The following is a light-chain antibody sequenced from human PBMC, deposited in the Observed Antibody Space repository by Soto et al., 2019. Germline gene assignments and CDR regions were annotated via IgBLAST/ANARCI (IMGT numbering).Light chain of an antibody. Sequence: EIVLTQSPGTLSLSPGERATLSCRASQSVSSNYLAWYQQKPGQAPRLLIYGASSRATGIPDRFSGSGSGTDFTLTISRREPEDVAVYYCQQYGSSSSYTFGQGTKLEIK. CDR3: QQYGSSSSYT. V-gene: IGKV3-20*01. CDR1: QSVSSNY. CDR2: GAS. J-gene: IGKJ2*01.